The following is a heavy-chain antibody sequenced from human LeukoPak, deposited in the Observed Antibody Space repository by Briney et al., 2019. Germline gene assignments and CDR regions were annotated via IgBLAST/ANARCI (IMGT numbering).Heavy chain of an antibody. CDR1: GFTFSDYY. D-gene: IGHD3-22*01. CDR3: ARDEGEYYYDSSGYSDY. Sequence: GGSLRLCCAASGFTFSDYYMSWIRQAPGKGLEWVSYISSSGSTIYYADSVKGRFAISRDNAKNSLYLQMNSLRAEDTAVYYCARDEGEYYYDSSGYSDYWGQGTLVTVSS. J-gene: IGHJ4*02. CDR2: ISSSGSTI. V-gene: IGHV3-11*01.